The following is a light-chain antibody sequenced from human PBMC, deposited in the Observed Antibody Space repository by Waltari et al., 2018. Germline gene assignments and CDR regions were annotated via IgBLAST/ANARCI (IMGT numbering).Light chain of an antibody. CDR3: SSYSSSYTSVV. Sequence: QSALTQPASVSGSPRQSITTSCTGTSSYLASSNFVSLYHQHPGKPPKLLIFDVTNRPSGVSNRFSGSKSGNTASLTISGVQAEDEADYYCSSYSSSYTSVVFGGGTKLTVL. CDR1: SSYLASSNF. CDR2: DVT. V-gene: IGLV2-14*03. J-gene: IGLJ2*01.